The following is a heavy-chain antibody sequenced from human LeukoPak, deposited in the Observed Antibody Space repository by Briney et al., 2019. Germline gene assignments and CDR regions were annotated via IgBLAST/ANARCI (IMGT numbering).Heavy chain of an antibody. V-gene: IGHV1-2*02. CDR1: GYTFTGYY. CDR2: INPNSGGT. J-gene: IGHJ6*02. D-gene: IGHD6-13*01. CDR3: WRHCHAPGIAAAGTSLYYYYYYGMDV. Sequence: SVNVSCKASGYTFTGYYIHWVRQAPGQGLEWMGWINPNSGGTNYAQKFQGRVTMTRDTSISTAYMELSTLRSDDTAVYYTWRHCHAPGIAAAGTSLYYYYYYGMDVWGQGTRSPSP.